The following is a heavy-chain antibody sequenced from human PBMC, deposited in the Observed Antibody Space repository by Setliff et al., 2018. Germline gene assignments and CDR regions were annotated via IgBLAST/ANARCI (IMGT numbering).Heavy chain of an antibody. V-gene: IGHV4-59*11. J-gene: IGHJ6*03. Sequence: PSETLSLTCTVSGDSISSHFWNWIRQPPGKGLEWVGHIYYTGRTSYNASVKSRVTVSLDTSKNQFSLELTSVTDADTAVYYCARDQGYNYDYYYMDVWGKGTTVTVSS. CDR2: IYYTGRT. D-gene: IGHD5-12*01. CDR1: GDSISSHF. CDR3: ARDQGYNYDYYYMDV.